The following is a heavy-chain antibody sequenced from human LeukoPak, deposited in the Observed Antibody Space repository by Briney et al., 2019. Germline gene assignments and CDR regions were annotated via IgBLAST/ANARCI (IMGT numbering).Heavy chain of an antibody. J-gene: IGHJ4*02. V-gene: IGHV3-30*02. D-gene: IGHD6-19*01. Sequence: GGSLRLSCAASGFTFSSYGMHWVRQAPGKGLEWVAFIRYDGNIKYYADSVKGRFTISRDNSKNTLYLQMNSLRAEDTAVYYCAKDSYSSGRCYYFDYWGQGTLVTVSS. CDR1: GFTFSSYG. CDR3: AKDSYSSGRCYYFDY. CDR2: IRYDGNIK.